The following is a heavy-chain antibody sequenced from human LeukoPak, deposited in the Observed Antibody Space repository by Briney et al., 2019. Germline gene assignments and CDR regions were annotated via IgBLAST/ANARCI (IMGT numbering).Heavy chain of an antibody. CDR1: GGSISSSSYY. CDR3: ARQTNPLRYFDWLQYYYYGMDV. D-gene: IGHD3-9*01. V-gene: IGHV4-39*01. J-gene: IGHJ6*02. Sequence: SETLSLTCTVSGGSISSSSYYWGWIRQPPGKGLEWIGGIYYSGSTYYNPSLKSRVTISVDTSKNQFSLKLSSVTAADTAVYYCARQTNPLRYFDWLQYYYYGMDVWGQGTTVTVSS. CDR2: IYYSGST.